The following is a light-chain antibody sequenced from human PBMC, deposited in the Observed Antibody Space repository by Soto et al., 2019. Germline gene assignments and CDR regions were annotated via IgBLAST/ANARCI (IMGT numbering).Light chain of an antibody. J-gene: IGKJ4*01. Sequence: DIQMTQSPSSVSASIGDTVTLTCRASQDINTLLAWYQQKPGKAPKLLIYGASTFESGVPSRFSGRGSWTDFTLTISSLQPEDFATYFCQQADSFPLSFGGGTKVEIK. CDR2: GAS. V-gene: IGKV1D-12*01. CDR1: QDINTL. CDR3: QQADSFPLS.